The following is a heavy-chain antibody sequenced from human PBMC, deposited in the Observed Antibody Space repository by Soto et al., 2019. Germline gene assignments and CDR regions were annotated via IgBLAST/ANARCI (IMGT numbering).Heavy chain of an antibody. D-gene: IGHD3-22*01. V-gene: IGHV3-30*18. J-gene: IGHJ4*02. CDR3: AKGYDSSGYYHFDY. Sequence: QVQLVESGGGVVQPGRSLRLYCAASGFTFSSYGMHWVRQAPGKGLEWVAVISYDGSNKYYADSVKGRFTISRDNSKNTLYLQMNSLRAEDTDVYYCAKGYDSSGYYHFDYWGQGTLVTVSS. CDR1: GFTFSSYG. CDR2: ISYDGSNK.